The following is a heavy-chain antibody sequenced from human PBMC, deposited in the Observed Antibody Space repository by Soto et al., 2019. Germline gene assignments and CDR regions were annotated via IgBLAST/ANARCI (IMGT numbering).Heavy chain of an antibody. J-gene: IGHJ3*02. CDR1: GYTFTSYY. CDR3: ARGYGSGSYYRTSNAFDI. CDR2: INPSSGST. D-gene: IGHD3-10*01. Sequence: GASVKVSCKASGYTFTSYYMHWVRQAPGQGLESMGIINPSSGSTSYAQKFQGRVTMTRDTSTSTVYMELSSLRSEDTAVYYCARGYGSGSYYRTSNAFDIWGQGTMVTVSS. V-gene: IGHV1-46*03.